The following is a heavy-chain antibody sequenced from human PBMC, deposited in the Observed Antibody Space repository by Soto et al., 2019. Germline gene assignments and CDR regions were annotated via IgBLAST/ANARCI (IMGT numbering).Heavy chain of an antibody. CDR1: GFTFSNYW. CDR3: SRDVVVGAKALNY. CDR2: IKEDGSEK. Sequence: GGSLRLSCAASGFTFSNYWMTWVRQAPGKGLEWVANIKEDGSEKHYVDSVKGRFTISRDNAKNSLYLQTNSLRVEDTAVYFCSRDVVVGAKALNYWGQGALVTVSS. J-gene: IGHJ4*02. D-gene: IGHD2-15*01. V-gene: IGHV3-7*01.